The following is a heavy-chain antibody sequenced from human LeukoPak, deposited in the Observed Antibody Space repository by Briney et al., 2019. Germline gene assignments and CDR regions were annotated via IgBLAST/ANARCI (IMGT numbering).Heavy chain of an antibody. CDR3: ARLVAAAGTGGDY. CDR1: GYTFTGYY. CDR2: INPNSGGT. J-gene: IGHJ4*02. D-gene: IGHD6-13*01. V-gene: IGHV1-2*02. Sequence: ASVKVSFKASGYTFTGYYMHWVRQAPGQGLEWMGWINPNSGGTNYAQKFQGRVTMTRDTSISTAYMELSRLRSDDTAVYYCARLVAAAGTGGDYWGQGTLVTVSS.